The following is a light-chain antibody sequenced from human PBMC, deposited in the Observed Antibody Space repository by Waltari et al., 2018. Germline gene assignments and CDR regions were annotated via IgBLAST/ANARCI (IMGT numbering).Light chain of an antibody. Sequence: QSALTQPASVSGSPGQSITISCTGPSSVVGDYNYVSWYQHHPGKAPKLIIFEVSIRPSGVSDRFSGSKSDNTASLSISGLQAEDEADYFCASYATTSWVFGGGTKLTVL. V-gene: IGLV2-14*01. CDR1: SSVVGDYNY. J-gene: IGLJ3*02. CDR2: EVS. CDR3: ASYATTSWV.